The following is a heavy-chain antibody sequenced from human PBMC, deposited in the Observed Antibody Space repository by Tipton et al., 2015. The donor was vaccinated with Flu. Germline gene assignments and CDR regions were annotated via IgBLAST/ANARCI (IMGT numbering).Heavy chain of an antibody. V-gene: IGHV3-11*01. J-gene: IGHJ6*02. CDR3: ARDYSPSITVLGEITDYFGMAV. Sequence: SLRLSCAASGFTFSDYYMSWIRQLPGKGLEWVSHISSSGSTINYADSVKGRFTISRDNAKNSLYLQVNSLRAEDTAVYYCARDYSPSITVLGEITDYFGMAVWGQGTTVTVSS. CDR1: GFTFSDYY. CDR2: ISSSGSTI. D-gene: IGHD3-3*01.